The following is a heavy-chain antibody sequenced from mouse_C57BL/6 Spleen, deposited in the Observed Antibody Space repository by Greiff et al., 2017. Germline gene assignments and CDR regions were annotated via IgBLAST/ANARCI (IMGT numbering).Heavy chain of an antibody. CDR2: IDPSDSET. Sequence: QVQLQQSGAELVRPGSSVKLSCTASGYTFTSYWMHWVKQRPIQGLEWIGNIDPSDSETHYNQKFKDKATLTVDKSSSTAYMQLSSLTSEDSAVYYCARCYGSSPYAMDDWGQGTSVTVSS. V-gene: IGHV1-52*01. CDR1: GYTFTSYW. D-gene: IGHD1-1*01. J-gene: IGHJ4*01. CDR3: ARCYGSSPYAMDD.